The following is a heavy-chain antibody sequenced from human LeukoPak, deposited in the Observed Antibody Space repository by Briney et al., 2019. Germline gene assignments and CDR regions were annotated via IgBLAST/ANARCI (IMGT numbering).Heavy chain of an antibody. V-gene: IGHV3-30*03. CDR1: GFTFSSYG. Sequence: PGGSLRLSCAASGFTFSSYGMHWVRQAPGKGLEWVAVMSYDGSNKYYADSVKGRFTISRDNSKNTLYLQMHSLRAEDTAVYYCATGGDYGDPFDYWGQGTLVTVSS. CDR3: ATGGDYGDPFDY. J-gene: IGHJ4*02. CDR2: MSYDGSNK. D-gene: IGHD4-17*01.